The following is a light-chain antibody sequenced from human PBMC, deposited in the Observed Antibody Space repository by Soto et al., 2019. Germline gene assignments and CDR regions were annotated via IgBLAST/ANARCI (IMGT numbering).Light chain of an antibody. J-gene: IGLJ2*01. CDR2: EGS. V-gene: IGLV2-23*03. Sequence: QSALTQPASVSGSPGQSITISCTGTSSDVGSYNLVSWYQQHPGEAPKLMIYEGSKRPSGVSNRFSGSKSGNTASLTISGLQAEDEADYYCCSYAGSSTFGVVFGGGTK. CDR3: CSYAGSSTFGVV. CDR1: SSDVGSYNL.